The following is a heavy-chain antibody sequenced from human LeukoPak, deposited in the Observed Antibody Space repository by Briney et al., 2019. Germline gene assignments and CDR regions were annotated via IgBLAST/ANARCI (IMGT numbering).Heavy chain of an antibody. CDR1: GFSFGNYA. J-gene: IGHJ5*01. Sequence: GGSLRLSCVASGFSFGNYAMSWVRQAPGKGLQWVSQISGTGGATWYAGFARDRFTISRDNSKKTLYLQMSGLRVEDTAMYYCVKDPRDTYGANWFVSWGQGTLLIVSS. V-gene: IGHV3-23*01. D-gene: IGHD2-21*01. CDR2: ISGTGGAT. CDR3: VKDPRDTYGANWFVS.